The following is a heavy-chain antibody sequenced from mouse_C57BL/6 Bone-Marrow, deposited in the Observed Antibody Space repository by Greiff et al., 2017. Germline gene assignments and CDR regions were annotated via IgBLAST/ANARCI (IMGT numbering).Heavy chain of an antibody. CDR1: GFNIKDDY. CDR3: TTMYYDYDWCAY. J-gene: IGHJ3*01. V-gene: IGHV14-4*01. CDR2: IDPENGDT. D-gene: IGHD2-4*01. Sequence: VQLQQSGAELVRPGASVKLSCTASGFNIKDDYMHWVKQRPEQGLEWIGWIDPENGDTEYASKFQGKATITADTSSNTAYLQLSSLTSEDTAVYYCTTMYYDYDWCAYWGQGTLVTVTA.